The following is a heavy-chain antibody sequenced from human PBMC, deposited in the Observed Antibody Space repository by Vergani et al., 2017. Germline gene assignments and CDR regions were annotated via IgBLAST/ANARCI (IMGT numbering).Heavy chain of an antibody. CDR2: IYYSGST. V-gene: IGHV4-39*07. D-gene: IGHD3/OR15-3a*01. CDR3: ARDPRGLYRARDY. CDR1: GGSISSSSYY. J-gene: IGHJ4*02. Sequence: QLQLQESGPGLVKPSETLSLTCTVSGGSISSSSYYWGWIRQPPGKGLEWIGSIYYSGSTYYNPSLNSRVTISVDTSKNQFSLKLSSVTAAATAVYYCARDPRGLYRARDYWGQGTLVTVSS.